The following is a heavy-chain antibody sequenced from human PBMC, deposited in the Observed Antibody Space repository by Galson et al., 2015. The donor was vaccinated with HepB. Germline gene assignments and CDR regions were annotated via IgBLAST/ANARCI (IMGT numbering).Heavy chain of an antibody. CDR2: ISYDGSNK. J-gene: IGHJ6*02. V-gene: IGHV3-30-3*01. Sequence: SLRLSCAASGFIFSDDPMHWVHQAPGKGLEWVAVISYDGSNKYYADSVKGRFTISRDNSKNTLYLQMNSLRAEDTAVYYCARDGAARLPYGMDVWGQGTTVTVSS. CDR3: ARDGAARLPYGMDV. D-gene: IGHD6-6*01. CDR1: GFIFSDDP.